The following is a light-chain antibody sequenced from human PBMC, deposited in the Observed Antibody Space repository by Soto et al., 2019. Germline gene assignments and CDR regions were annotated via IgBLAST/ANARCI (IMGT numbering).Light chain of an antibody. V-gene: IGKV1-9*01. Sequence: DIHLTQSPSFLSASVGDRVTITCRPSQAVPNNMAWYQQKPGKPPKLLIYEESTLHSGVPSRFSGRKSGTQFTLPFASLQPEDFATYYCQRVKTYPRTFGGGTKVEIK. CDR2: EES. CDR3: QRVKTYPRT. J-gene: IGKJ4*01. CDR1: QAVPNN.